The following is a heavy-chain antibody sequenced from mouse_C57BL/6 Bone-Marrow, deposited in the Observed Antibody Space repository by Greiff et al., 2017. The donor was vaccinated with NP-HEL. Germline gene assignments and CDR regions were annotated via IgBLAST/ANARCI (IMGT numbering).Heavy chain of an antibody. D-gene: IGHD1-1*01. CDR1: GFTFSDYY. Sequence: EVKLVESGGGLVQPGGSLKLSCAASGFTFSDYYMYWVRQTPEKRLEWVAYISTGGGSTYYPDTVKGRFTISRDNAKNTLYLQMSRLQSEDTAMYYCATPSYCYGSSSLFAYWGQGTLVTVSA. CDR2: ISTGGGST. CDR3: ATPSYCYGSSSLFAY. J-gene: IGHJ3*01. V-gene: IGHV5-12*01.